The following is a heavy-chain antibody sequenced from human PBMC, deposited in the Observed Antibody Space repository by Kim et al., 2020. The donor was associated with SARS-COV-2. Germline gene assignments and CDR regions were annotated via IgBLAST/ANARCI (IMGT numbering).Heavy chain of an antibody. CDR1: GFTFSDYY. D-gene: IGHD6-19*01. CDR3: ARAGIAVAGTVYYYGMDV. Sequence: GGSLRLSCAASGFTFSDYYMSWIRQAPGKGLEWVSYISSSSSYTNYADSVKGRFTIPRDNAKNSLYLQMNSLRAEDTAVYYCARAGIAVAGTVYYYGMDVWGQGTTVTVSS. J-gene: IGHJ6*02. V-gene: IGHV3-11*05. CDR2: ISSSSSYT.